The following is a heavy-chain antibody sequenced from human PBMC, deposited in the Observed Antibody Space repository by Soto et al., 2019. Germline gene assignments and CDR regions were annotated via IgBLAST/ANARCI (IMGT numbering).Heavy chain of an antibody. V-gene: IGHV3-23*01. CDR1: GLTFSNYA. CDR2: MSGSSSTT. D-gene: IGHD1-7*01. CDR3: AKNQERELPRVIDF. J-gene: IGHJ4*02. Sequence: EVRLLDSGGGLVKPGGSLRLSCATSGLTFSNYAMSWVRQAPGGGLEWVSSMSGSSSTTYYADSVRGRFTISRDRSKNTLYLQMSSLIAEDTALYYCAKNQERELPRVIDFWGQGTLVTVSS.